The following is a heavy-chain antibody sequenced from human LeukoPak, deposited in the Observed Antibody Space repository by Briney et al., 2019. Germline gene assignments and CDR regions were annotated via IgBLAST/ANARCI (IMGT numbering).Heavy chain of an antibody. CDR3: ARVGQGSGSYFDY. CDR1: GFTFSSYW. J-gene: IGHJ4*02. Sequence: PGGSLRLSCAASGFTFSSYWIRWVRQAPGKGLVWVSRINSDGSSTSSADSATGRFTISRDNAKNTLYLQMNSLRVEDTAVYYCARVGQGSGSYFDYWGPGTLVTVSS. CDR2: INSDGSST. D-gene: IGHD3-10*01. V-gene: IGHV3-74*01.